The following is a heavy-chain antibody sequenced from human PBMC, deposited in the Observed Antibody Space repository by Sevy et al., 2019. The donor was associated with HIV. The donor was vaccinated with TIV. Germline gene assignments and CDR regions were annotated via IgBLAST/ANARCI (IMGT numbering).Heavy chain of an antibody. CDR2: ISNSGTTI. CDR3: ARDLPPSATTVAHFDC. J-gene: IGHJ4*02. V-gene: IGHV3-48*03. D-gene: IGHD4-17*01. CDR1: GFLFSSYE. Sequence: GGSLRLSCVASGFLFSSYEMNWVRQAPGKGLEWVSYISNSGTTIYYSDSVRGRFTISRDNARNSLYLQMNSLRAEDTAVYYCARDLPPSATTVAHFDCWGQGTLVTVSS.